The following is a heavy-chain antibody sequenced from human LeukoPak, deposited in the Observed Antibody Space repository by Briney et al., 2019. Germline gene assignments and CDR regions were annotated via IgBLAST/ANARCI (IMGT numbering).Heavy chain of an antibody. Sequence: SETLSLTCTVSGGSITSYYWSWIRQPPGKGLEWIGYIYYSGSTNYNPSLKSRVTISVDTSKNQFSLKLSSVTAADTAVYYCARGGGLNYYYYYMDVWGKGTTVSVSS. CDR3: ARGGGLNYYYYYMDV. CDR2: IYYSGST. CDR1: GGSITSYY. J-gene: IGHJ6*03. V-gene: IGHV4-59*01. D-gene: IGHD6-25*01.